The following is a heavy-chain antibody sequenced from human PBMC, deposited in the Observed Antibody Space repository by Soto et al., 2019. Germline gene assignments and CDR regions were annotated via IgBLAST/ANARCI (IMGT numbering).Heavy chain of an antibody. V-gene: IGHV3-74*01. J-gene: IGHJ4*02. CDR3: LRGNSGYGNFDY. CDR1: GFTFSSYW. CDR2: IKGDGSET. Sequence: GGSLRLSCAASGFTFSSYWMHWVRQAPGKGLVWVSRIKGDGSETNYADSVKGRFTISRDNAKNTLYLQLNSLRAEDTAVYYCLRGNSGYGNFDYLGQGTRVTVSS. D-gene: IGHD5-12*01.